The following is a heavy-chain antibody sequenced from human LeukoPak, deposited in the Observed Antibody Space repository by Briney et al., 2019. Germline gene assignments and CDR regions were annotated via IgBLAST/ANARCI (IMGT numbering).Heavy chain of an antibody. D-gene: IGHD3-3*01. J-gene: IGHJ4*02. CDR1: GFTFSSYA. Sequence: SCKASGFTFSSYAMHWVRQAPGKGLEWVAVISYDGSNKYYADSVKGRFTISRDNSKNTLYLQMNSLRAEDTAVYYCARTPYDFWSGYYFDYWGQGTLVTVSS. CDR3: ARTPYDFWSGYYFDY. V-gene: IGHV3-30-3*01. CDR2: ISYDGSNK.